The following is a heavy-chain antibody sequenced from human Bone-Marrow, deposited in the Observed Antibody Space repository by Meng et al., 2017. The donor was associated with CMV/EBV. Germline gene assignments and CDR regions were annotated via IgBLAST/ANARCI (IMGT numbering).Heavy chain of an antibody. Sequence: ASVKVSCKASGYTFSSYGISWVRQAPGQGLEWMGWISAYNGNTNYAQKLQGRVIMTTDTSTSTAYMELSRLRSDDTAVYYCARLPGIAVAGTDYWGQGTLVTFSS. CDR1: GYTFSSYG. CDR2: ISAYNGNT. V-gene: IGHV1-18*01. CDR3: ARLPGIAVAGTDY. J-gene: IGHJ4*02. D-gene: IGHD6-19*01.